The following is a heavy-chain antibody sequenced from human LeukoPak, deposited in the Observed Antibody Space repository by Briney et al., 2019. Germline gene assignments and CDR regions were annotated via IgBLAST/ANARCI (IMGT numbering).Heavy chain of an antibody. CDR1: GYTFTTYD. Sequence: ASVKVSCKTSGYTFTTYDINWVRQAPGQGLEWMGWISAYNGETSYAQNLQGRVTMTTDTSTSTAYMELRSPRSDDTAVYYCARGQDWFDPWGQGTLVTVSS. V-gene: IGHV1-18*01. CDR2: ISAYNGET. J-gene: IGHJ5*02. CDR3: ARGQDWFDP.